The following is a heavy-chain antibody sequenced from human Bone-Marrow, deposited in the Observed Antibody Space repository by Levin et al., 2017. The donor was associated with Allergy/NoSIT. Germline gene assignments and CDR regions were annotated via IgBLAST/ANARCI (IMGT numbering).Heavy chain of an antibody. D-gene: IGHD1-26*01. CDR3: ARRYTGNNFDY. J-gene: IGHJ4*02. Sequence: SQTLSLTCAVYGASFSESYWSWIRQAPGKGLEWIGEINHRGSTTYNPSLKSRVILSVDTSKDQFSLMVTSVTAADTALYFCARRYTGNNFDYWGLGTRVTVSS. CDR2: INHRGST. CDR1: GASFSESY. V-gene: IGHV4-34*01.